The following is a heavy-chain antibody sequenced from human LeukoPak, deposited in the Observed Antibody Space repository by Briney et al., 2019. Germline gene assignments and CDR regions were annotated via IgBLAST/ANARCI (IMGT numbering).Heavy chain of an antibody. CDR3: AKNGPDYIWGNYLDY. Sequence: PTGGSLRLSCAASGFTFSTYGMHWVRQAPGKGLEWVAFIRYDRNNKYYADSVKGRFTISRDNSKNMLYLEMKSLRPEDTAVYYCAKNGPDYIWGNYLDYWGQGTLVTVSS. CDR1: GFTFSTYG. CDR2: IRYDRNNK. V-gene: IGHV3-30*02. D-gene: IGHD3-16*01. J-gene: IGHJ4*02.